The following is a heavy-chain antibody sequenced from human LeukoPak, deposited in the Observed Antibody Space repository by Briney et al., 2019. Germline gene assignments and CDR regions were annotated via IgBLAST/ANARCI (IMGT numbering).Heavy chain of an antibody. Sequence: PSETLSLTCTVSGGSISSYYWSWIRQPPGKGLEWIGYIYYSGSTNYNPSLKSRVTISVDTSKNQFSLKLSSVTAADTAVYYCARVPRIAAAGYYYYYYMDVWGKGTTVTISS. J-gene: IGHJ6*03. CDR3: ARVPRIAAAGYYYYYYMDV. CDR2: IYYSGST. D-gene: IGHD6-13*01. V-gene: IGHV4-59*08. CDR1: GGSISSYY.